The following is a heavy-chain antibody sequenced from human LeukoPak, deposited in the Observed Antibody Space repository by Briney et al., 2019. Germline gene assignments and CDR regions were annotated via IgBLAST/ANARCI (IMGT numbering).Heavy chain of an antibody. CDR2: INSDGSTT. CDR3: GRGYTSRLDY. V-gene: IGHV3-74*01. D-gene: IGHD5-18*01. Sequence: GGSLRLSCAASGFTFSSYWMHWVRQVPGKGLVWVSRINSDGSTTNYADSVKGRFTISGDNAKNTLYLQMNSLRAEDTAVYYCGRGYTSRLDYWGQGTLVTVSS. J-gene: IGHJ4*02. CDR1: GFTFSSYW.